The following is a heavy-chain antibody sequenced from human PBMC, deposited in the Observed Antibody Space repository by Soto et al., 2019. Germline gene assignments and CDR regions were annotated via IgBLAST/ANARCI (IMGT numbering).Heavy chain of an antibody. V-gene: IGHV4-34*01. CDR2: INHSGST. CDR1: VGSFSGYY. Sequence: SETLSLTCAFYVGSFSGYYWSCIRHPPGKWLEWIGEINHSGSTNYNPSLKSRVTISVDTSKNQFSLNLSSVTAADTAVYYCAGREYSSSSFYSPHYAVEVWGQGTTFTVSS. J-gene: IGHJ6*01. D-gene: IGHD6-6*01. CDR3: AGREYSSSSFYSPHYAVEV.